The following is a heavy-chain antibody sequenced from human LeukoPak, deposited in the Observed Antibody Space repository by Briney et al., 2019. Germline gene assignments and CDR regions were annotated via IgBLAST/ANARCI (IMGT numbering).Heavy chain of an antibody. V-gene: IGHV4-39*01. Sequence: SETLSLTCTVSGGSISSSSYYWGWIRQPPGKGLECIGSVYYSGSTYYNPSLKSRVTVSVDTSKNQFSLKLSSVTAADTAVYYCARLWSGGNGDYWGQGTLVTLCS. CDR1: GGSISSSSYY. CDR3: ARLWSGGNGDY. J-gene: IGHJ4*02. CDR2: VYYSGST. D-gene: IGHD2-15*01.